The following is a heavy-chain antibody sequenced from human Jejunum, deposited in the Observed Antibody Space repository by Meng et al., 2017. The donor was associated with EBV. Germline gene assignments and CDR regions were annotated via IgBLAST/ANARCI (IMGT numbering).Heavy chain of an antibody. CDR3: TRAGSYRHDY. CDR1: GFTFSDYW. Sequence: DVQLVESGGGLFQPGGSLSLSCATSGFTFSDYWMHWVRQAPGKGLVWVSRINTDGSTTNYADSVKGRFTISRDNAENTLFLQMNSLKAEDTAVYYCTRAGSYRHDYWGQGTLVTVSS. D-gene: IGHD6-25*01. V-gene: IGHV3-74*01. CDR2: INTDGSTT. J-gene: IGHJ4*02.